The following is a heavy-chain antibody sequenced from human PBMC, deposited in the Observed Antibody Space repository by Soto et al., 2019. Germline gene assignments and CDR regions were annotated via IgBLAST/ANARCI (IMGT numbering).Heavy chain of an antibody. V-gene: IGHV3-49*03. CDR2: IRSKAYGGTT. D-gene: IGHD1-26*01. Sequence: PGGSLRLSCTASGFTFGDYAMSWFRQAPGKGLEWVGFIRSKAYGGTTEYAASVKGRFTISRDDSKSIAYLQMNSLKTEDTAVYYCTRDYSSGSYLNYYYYGMDVWGQGTTVTVSS. CDR1: GFTFGDYA. CDR3: TRDYSSGSYLNYYYYGMDV. J-gene: IGHJ6*02.